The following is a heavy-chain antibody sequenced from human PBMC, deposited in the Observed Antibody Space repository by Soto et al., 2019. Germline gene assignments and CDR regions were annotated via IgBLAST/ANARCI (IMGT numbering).Heavy chain of an antibody. CDR1: GLTFSAYG. CDR3: AKASQCKKGRCTLGLSGDRAVDI. D-gene: IGHD3-16*01. J-gene: IGHJ3*02. Sequence: QARLVESGGGVVQPGRSLRLSCEASGLTFSAYGMHWVRQAPGKGLEWVATISYDGSKKYFGDSVKGRFTISRDNSKSNRYLEMNSLRTEDTAVYYCAKASQCKKGRCTLGLSGDRAVDIWGQGTMVTVYS. CDR2: ISYDGSKK. V-gene: IGHV3-30*18.